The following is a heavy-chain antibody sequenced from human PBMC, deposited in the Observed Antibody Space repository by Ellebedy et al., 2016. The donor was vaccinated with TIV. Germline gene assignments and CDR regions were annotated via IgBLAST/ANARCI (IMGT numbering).Heavy chain of an antibody. CDR3: AKDNPDRGVVPTGDFQH. Sequence: GESLKISCAASGFTFSSYAMSWVRQAPGKGLEWVSAISGSGGSTYYADSVKGRFTISRDNSKNTLYLQMNSLRAEDTAVYYCAKDNPDRGVVPTGDFQHWGQGTLVTVSS. V-gene: IGHV3-23*01. J-gene: IGHJ1*01. D-gene: IGHD3-22*01. CDR2: ISGSGGST. CDR1: GFTFSSYA.